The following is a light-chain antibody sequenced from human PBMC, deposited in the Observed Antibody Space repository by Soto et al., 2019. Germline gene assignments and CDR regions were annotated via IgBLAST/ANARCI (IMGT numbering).Light chain of an antibody. Sequence: DIQMTQSPSSLSASVGDTVTITCRASQDINTYLAWYQQKPGEVPQIIVYAASTLQSGVPSRFRGSGSGTDFTLPIRSLQPEDVATYFCQNYHTAAPFTFGPGTTVDI. CDR1: QDINTY. V-gene: IGKV1-27*01. CDR2: AAS. CDR3: QNYHTAAPFT. J-gene: IGKJ3*01.